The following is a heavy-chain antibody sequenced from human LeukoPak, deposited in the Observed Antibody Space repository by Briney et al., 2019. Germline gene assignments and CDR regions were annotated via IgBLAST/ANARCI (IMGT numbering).Heavy chain of an antibody. CDR1: GYTFTNYY. V-gene: IGHV1-46*01. CDR3: ARLSQQTFDI. Sequence: GASVKVSCKASGYTFTNYYIHWVRQAPGQGLEWMGIIDPSGGSTSYAQKFQGRVTMTRDTSTSTVYMELSSLRSDDTAVYYCARLSQQTFDIWGQGTLVTVSS. J-gene: IGHJ3*02. CDR2: IDPSGGST.